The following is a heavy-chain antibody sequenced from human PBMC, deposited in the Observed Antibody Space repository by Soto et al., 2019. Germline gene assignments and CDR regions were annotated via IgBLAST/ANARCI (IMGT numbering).Heavy chain of an antibody. CDR3: ANIPVIAVAPNWFDP. CDR1: GYTFTSYA. V-gene: IGHV1-3*02. CDR2: SNAGNGNT. D-gene: IGHD6-19*01. Sequence: ASVKVSCKASGYTFTSYAMHWVRQAPGQRLEWMGWSNAGNGNTKYSQEFQGRVTITRDTSASTAYMELSSLRSEDMAVYYCANIPVIAVAPNWFDPWGQGTLVTVSS. J-gene: IGHJ5*02.